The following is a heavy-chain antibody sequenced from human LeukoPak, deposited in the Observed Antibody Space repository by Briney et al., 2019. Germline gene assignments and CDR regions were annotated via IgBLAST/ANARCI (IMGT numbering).Heavy chain of an antibody. CDR2: IYYSGST. Sequence: SETLSLTCTVSGGSFRGGNYYWTWIRHHPGKGLEWIGYIYYSGSTYYSPSLRSRVTMSLDTSQNQFSLRLRSVTAADTAVYYCARPYNNYYFDYWGQGLLVTVSS. V-gene: IGHV4-31*03. CDR1: GGSFRGGNYY. D-gene: IGHD4-11*01. J-gene: IGHJ4*01. CDR3: ARPYNNYYFDY.